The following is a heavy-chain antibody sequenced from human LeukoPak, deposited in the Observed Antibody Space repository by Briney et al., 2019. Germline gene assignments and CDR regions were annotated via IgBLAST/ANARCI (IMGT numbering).Heavy chain of an antibody. Sequence: ASLKISCKAPGDTFNIHYFHWIRQAPGQGLEWMGIINRVDGIRGNAQTFQGRLMLTKDTSTSTAYMELSSLRSEDTAIYYCASEKNYGDKYFDSWGQGTVVTVSS. D-gene: IGHD4-17*01. CDR1: GDTFNIHY. CDR3: ASEKNYGDKYFDS. V-gene: IGHV1-46*02. J-gene: IGHJ4*02. CDR2: INRVDGIR.